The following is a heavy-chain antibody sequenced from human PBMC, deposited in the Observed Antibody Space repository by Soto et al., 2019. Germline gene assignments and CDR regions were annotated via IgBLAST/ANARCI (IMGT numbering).Heavy chain of an antibody. V-gene: IGHV4-39*01. CDR1: GGSISRSTYY. D-gene: IGHD2-2*01. Sequence: NLSETLSLTCTVSGGSISRSTYYWGWMRQPPGKGLEWIASFFIGGNTYYNPSLKSRVTISVDTSKNQFSLKLSSVTAADTAVYYCGRQPGHCGSTTCFGYYSVDVWGQGTTVTVS. CDR2: FFIGGNT. CDR3: GRQPGHCGSTTCFGYYSVDV. J-gene: IGHJ6*02.